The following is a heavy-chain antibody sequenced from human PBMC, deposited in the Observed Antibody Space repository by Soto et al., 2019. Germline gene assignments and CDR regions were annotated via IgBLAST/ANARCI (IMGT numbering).Heavy chain of an antibody. CDR1: GFSLSTSGMC. CDR2: IDWDDDK. J-gene: IGHJ6*02. D-gene: IGHD3-10*01. Sequence: SGPTLVNPTQTLTLACTFSGFSLSTSGMCVSWIRQPPGKALEWLALIDWDDDKYYSTSLKTRLTISKDTSKNQVVLTMTNMDPVDTATYYCARLVRGVTDYYYYGMDVWGQGTTVTVSS. CDR3: ARLVRGVTDYYYYGMDV. V-gene: IGHV2-70*01.